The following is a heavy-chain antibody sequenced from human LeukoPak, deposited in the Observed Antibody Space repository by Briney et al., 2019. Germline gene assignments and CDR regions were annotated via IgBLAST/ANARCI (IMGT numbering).Heavy chain of an antibody. CDR3: ARDPGLLWFGELLPSNFDY. CDR1: GGSFGGYY. Sequence: SETLSLSCAVYGGSFGGYYWSWIRQPPGKGLEWIGEINHSGSTNYNPSLKSRVTISVDTSKNQFSLKLSSVTAADTAVYYCARDPGLLWFGELLPSNFDYWGQGTLVTVSS. J-gene: IGHJ4*02. D-gene: IGHD3-10*01. CDR2: INHSGST. V-gene: IGHV4-34*01.